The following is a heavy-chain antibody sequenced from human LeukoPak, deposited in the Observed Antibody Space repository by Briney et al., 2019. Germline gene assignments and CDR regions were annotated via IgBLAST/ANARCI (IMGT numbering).Heavy chain of an antibody. CDR3: AKDRDSDWTSKYFQH. J-gene: IGHJ1*01. V-gene: IGHV3-23*01. D-gene: IGHD6-19*01. CDR1: GFTFSNYA. CDR2: ISGSGGST. Sequence: GGSLRLSCAAPGFTFSNYAMSWVRQAPGKGLEWVSAISGSGGSTYYAGSVKGRFTISRDDSKNTLYLQMNSLRADDTAVYYCAKDRDSDWTSKYFQHWGQGTLVTVSS.